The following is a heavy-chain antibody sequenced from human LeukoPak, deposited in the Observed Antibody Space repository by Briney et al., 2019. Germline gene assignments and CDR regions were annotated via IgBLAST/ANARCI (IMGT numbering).Heavy chain of an antibody. Sequence: GASVKVSCKCSGCTFSTYTISWVRQAPGQGLEWMGGLNPILRDPNYAQKFQGRVTMTADESTSTAYMEIRRLRSEDTALSYCAREVDNWLWGSGSYPGYWGQGTLVTVSS. CDR3: AREVDNWLWGSGSYPGY. V-gene: IGHV1-69*10. CDR1: GCTFSTYT. D-gene: IGHD3-10*01. J-gene: IGHJ4*02. CDR2: LNPILRDP.